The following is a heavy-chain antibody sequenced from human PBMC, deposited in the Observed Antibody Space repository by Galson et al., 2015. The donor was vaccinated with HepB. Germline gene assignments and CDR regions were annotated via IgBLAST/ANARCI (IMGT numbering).Heavy chain of an antibody. CDR2: ISSNGGST. Sequence: SLRLSCAASGFTFSSYAMHWVRQAPGKGLEYVSAISSNGGSTYYADSVKGRFTISRDNSKNTLYLQMSSLRAEDTAVYYCVKSGYSSSWYRDRGCFDYWGQGTLVTVSS. CDR1: GFTFSSYA. D-gene: IGHD6-13*01. J-gene: IGHJ4*02. CDR3: VKSGYSSSWYRDRGCFDY. V-gene: IGHV3-64D*06.